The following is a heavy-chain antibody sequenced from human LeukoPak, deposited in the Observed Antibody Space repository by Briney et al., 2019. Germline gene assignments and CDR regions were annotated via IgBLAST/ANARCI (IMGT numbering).Heavy chain of an antibody. V-gene: IGHV3-48*03. CDR1: GFTFSTYT. J-gene: IGHJ6*03. D-gene: IGHD1-26*01. CDR3: ARARGDLLYYYYYMDV. Sequence: GGSLRLSCAASGFTFSTYTMNWVREAPGKGLEWASYISSSGSTIYYADSVKGRFTISRDNAKNSLYLQMNSLRAEDMAVYYCARARGDLLYYYYYMDVWGKGTTVTVSS. CDR2: ISSSGSTI.